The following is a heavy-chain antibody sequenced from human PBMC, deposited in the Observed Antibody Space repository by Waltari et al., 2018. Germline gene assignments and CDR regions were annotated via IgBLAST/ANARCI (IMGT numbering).Heavy chain of an antibody. CDR2: IKQDGSEK. CDR3: ARDRTPYNSRGVGVYFQH. CDR1: GFTFSSYW. Sequence: VQLVESGGGLVQPGGSLRLSCAASGFTFSSYWMSWVRQAPGKGLEWVANIKQDGSEKYYVDSVKGRFTISRDNAKNSLYLQMNSLRAEDTAVYYCARDRTPYNSRGVGVYFQHWGQGTLVTVSS. D-gene: IGHD1-20*01. J-gene: IGHJ1*01. V-gene: IGHV3-7*01.